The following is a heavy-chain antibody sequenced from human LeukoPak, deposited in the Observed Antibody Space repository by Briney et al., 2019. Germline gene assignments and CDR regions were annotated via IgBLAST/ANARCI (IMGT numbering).Heavy chain of an antibody. CDR2: IYPSGRT. CDR1: GGSISSVDYY. CDR3: ARGIGYCRSANCYGSGDY. J-gene: IGHJ4*02. V-gene: IGHV4-30-4*01. Sequence: SETLSLTCSVSGGSISSVDYYWSWIRQPPGKGLEWIGYIYPSGRTYYNPSLTSRVTISVDTSENQFSLKLTSVTTEDTAVYYCARGIGYCRSANCYGSGDYWGQGTLVTVSS. D-gene: IGHD2-15*01.